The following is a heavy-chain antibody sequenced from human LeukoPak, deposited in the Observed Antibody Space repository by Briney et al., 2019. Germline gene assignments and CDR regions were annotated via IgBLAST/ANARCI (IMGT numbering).Heavy chain of an antibody. J-gene: IGHJ4*02. Sequence: RGSPRVSCAASGFTFSSYGMHWVRQAPGKGLGLVAFIRYDGSNKYYADSVKGRFTISRDNSKNTLYLQMNSLRAEDTAVYYCAKEDCGGDCRSYYFDYWGQGTLVTVSS. V-gene: IGHV3-30*02. D-gene: IGHD2-21*01. CDR3: AKEDCGGDCRSYYFDY. CDR2: IRYDGSNK. CDR1: GFTFSSYG.